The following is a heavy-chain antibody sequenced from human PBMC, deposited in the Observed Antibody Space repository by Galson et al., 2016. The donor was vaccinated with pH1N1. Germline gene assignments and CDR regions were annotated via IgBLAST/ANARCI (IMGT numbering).Heavy chain of an antibody. V-gene: IGHV4-4*07. J-gene: IGHJ4*02. CDR1: GRSISNHY. CDR3: ASVRLGRGVDY. Sequence: LSLTCTVSGRSISNHYWSWIRQTAAKGLEWIGRIYASEISSTGITNYNPSLKSRVTMSLDTSKNQFSLKLSSVTAADTAVYYCASVRLGRGVDYWGQGTLVTVSS. D-gene: IGHD6-19*01. CDR2: IYASEISSTGIT.